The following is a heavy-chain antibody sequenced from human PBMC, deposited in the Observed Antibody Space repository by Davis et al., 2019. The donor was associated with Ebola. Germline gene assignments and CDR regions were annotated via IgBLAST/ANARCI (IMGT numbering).Heavy chain of an antibody. Sequence: ASVKVSCKASGYTFTSYGISWVRQAPGQGLEWMGWISAYNGNTNYAQKLQGRVTMTTDTSTSTAYMELRSLRSDDTAVYYCARVLRSGGLALYSKDPGYYYGMDVWGQGTTVTVSS. CDR3: ARVLRSGGLALYSKDPGYYYGMDV. V-gene: IGHV1-18*01. D-gene: IGHD4-11*01. CDR1: GYTFTSYG. CDR2: ISAYNGNT. J-gene: IGHJ6*02.